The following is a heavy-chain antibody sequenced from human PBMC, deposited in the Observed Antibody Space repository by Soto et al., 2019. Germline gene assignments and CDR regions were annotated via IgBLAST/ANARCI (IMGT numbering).Heavy chain of an antibody. D-gene: IGHD4-17*01. CDR2: FSGSGNST. Sequence: GGSLRLSCAASGFTFSNYAMSWVRQAPGKGLEWVSGFSGSGNSTYYADSVKGRFTISRDNSKNTLYLQMNSLRAEDTAVYYCAKPLTTVTTDAFDIWGQGTMVTVSS. V-gene: IGHV3-23*01. J-gene: IGHJ3*02. CDR1: GFTFSNYA. CDR3: AKPLTTVTTDAFDI.